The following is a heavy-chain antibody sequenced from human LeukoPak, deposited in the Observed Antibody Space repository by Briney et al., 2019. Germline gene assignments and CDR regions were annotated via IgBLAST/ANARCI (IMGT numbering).Heavy chain of an antibody. J-gene: IGHJ4*02. V-gene: IGHV3-30*02. CDR1: GFTFSSYG. D-gene: IGHD3-10*01. CDR3: AKGGHYYGSGSYFDY. Sequence: PGGSLRLSCAASGFTFSSYGMHWVRQAPGKGLEWVAFIRYDGSNKYYADSVKGRFTISRDNSKNTLYLQMNSLRAEDTAVYYCAKGGHYYGSGSYFDYWGQGTLVTVSS. CDR2: IRYDGSNK.